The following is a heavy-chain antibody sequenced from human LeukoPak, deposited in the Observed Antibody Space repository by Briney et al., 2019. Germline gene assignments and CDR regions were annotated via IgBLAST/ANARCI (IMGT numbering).Heavy chain of an antibody. Sequence: SETLSLTCTVSGGSIGSYYWSWIRQPPGKGLEWIGYIYYNGSTNYNPSLKSRVTISVDTSKNQFSLKLSSVTAADTAVYYCARCGNSWFDPWGQGTLVTVSS. V-gene: IGHV4-59*01. D-gene: IGHD2/OR15-2a*01. CDR2: IYYNGST. J-gene: IGHJ5*02. CDR3: ARCGNSWFDP. CDR1: GGSIGSYY.